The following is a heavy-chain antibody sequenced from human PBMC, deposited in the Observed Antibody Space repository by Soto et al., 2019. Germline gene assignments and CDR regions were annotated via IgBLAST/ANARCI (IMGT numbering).Heavy chain of an antibody. D-gene: IGHD2-8*02. J-gene: IGHJ4*02. CDR2: ISYDGSNK. CDR1: GFTFSSYA. Sequence: QVQLVESGGGVVQPGRSLRLSCAASGFTFSSYAMHWVRQAPGKGLEWVAVISYDGSNKYYADSVKGRFTISRDNSKNTLYLQMNSLRAEDTAVYYCARGTDADWWYPFDYWGQGTLVTVSS. V-gene: IGHV3-30-3*01. CDR3: ARGTDADWWYPFDY.